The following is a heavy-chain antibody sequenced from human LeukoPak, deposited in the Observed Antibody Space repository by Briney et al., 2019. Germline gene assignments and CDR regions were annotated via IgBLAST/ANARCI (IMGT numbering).Heavy chain of an antibody. CDR1: GYTFTGYY. CDR2: INPNSGGT. J-gene: IGHJ5*02. D-gene: IGHD6-19*01. V-gene: IGHV1-2*02. CDR3: AREVRQWLVRYGVCWFDP. Sequence: GASVKVSCKASGYTFTGYYMHWVRQAPGQGLEWMGWINPNSGGTNYAQKFQGRVTMTRDTSISTAYMELSRLRSDDTAVYYCAREVRQWLVRYGVCWFDPWGQGTLVTVSS.